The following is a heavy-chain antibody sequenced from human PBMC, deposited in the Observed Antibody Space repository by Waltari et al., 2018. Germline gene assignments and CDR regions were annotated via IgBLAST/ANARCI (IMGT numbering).Heavy chain of an antibody. CDR3: ARVVMITFGGVIVPPRFDY. Sequence: QVQLQQWGAGLLKPSETLSLTCAVYGGSFSGYYWSWIRQPPGKGLAWIGEINHSGSTNYNPSLKVRVTISVDTSKNQFALKLSSVTAADTAVYYCARVVMITFGGVIVPPRFDYWGQGTLVTVSS. J-gene: IGHJ4*02. D-gene: IGHD3-16*02. CDR2: INHSGST. CDR1: GGSFSGYY. V-gene: IGHV4-34*01.